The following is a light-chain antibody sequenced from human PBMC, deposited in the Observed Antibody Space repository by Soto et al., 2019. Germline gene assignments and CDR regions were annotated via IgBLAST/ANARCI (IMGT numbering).Light chain of an antibody. Sequence: SYELTQPPSVSVAPGQTARLTCGGNNIGGKSVHWYQHKPGQAPVLVVYDDSDRPSGIPERFSGSNSGNTATLTISEVEDGEEAHYYCQAWDTSTDPVVFGGGTKLTVL. CDR3: QAWDTSTDPVV. CDR2: DDS. CDR1: NIGGKS. V-gene: IGLV3-21*02. J-gene: IGLJ2*01.